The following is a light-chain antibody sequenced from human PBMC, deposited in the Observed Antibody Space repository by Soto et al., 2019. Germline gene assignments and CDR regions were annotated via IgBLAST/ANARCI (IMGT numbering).Light chain of an antibody. Sequence: EIVMTQSPATLSVSPGERATLSCRASQSVGSNLAWYQQKPGQAPSLLMYGASTRATGVPARFSGSGSGAEFTLTISSLQSEDFAVYYCQQYNNRPPWTFGQGTKVEIE. J-gene: IGKJ1*01. V-gene: IGKV3-15*01. CDR3: QQYNNRPPWT. CDR1: QSVGSN. CDR2: GAS.